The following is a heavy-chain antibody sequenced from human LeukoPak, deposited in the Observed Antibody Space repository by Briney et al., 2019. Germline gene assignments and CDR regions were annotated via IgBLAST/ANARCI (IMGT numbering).Heavy chain of an antibody. CDR1: GFTFSGSA. J-gene: IGHJ6*03. V-gene: IGHV3-73*01. CDR2: IGSGAKSYAT. CDR3: TREKEAYNFGLAYYYYYMDV. D-gene: IGHD5-18*01. Sequence: GGSLRLSCAASGFTFSGSAMHWVRQAPGKGLEWGGQIGSGAKSYATAYAASVKGRFTISRDDSKNTAYLQMNSLQTEDMAVYYCTREKEAYNFGLAYYYYYMDVWGKGTTVTVSS.